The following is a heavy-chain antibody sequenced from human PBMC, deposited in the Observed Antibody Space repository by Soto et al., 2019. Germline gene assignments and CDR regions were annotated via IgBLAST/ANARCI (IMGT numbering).Heavy chain of an antibody. D-gene: IGHD2-21*02. CDR3: GPFTASGAPQGGLAV. V-gene: IGHV5-51*01. CDR2: IYPGDADT. CDR1: GFSFHNNW. J-gene: IGHJ6*02. Sequence: LGESLKISCQGSGFSFHNNWIAWVRHMPGKGLEWMGIIYPGDADTRYSPSLQGQVTFSADKSVSSAYLQWSSLKASDTAMYYCGPFTASGAPQGGLAVLGQGPAITVSS.